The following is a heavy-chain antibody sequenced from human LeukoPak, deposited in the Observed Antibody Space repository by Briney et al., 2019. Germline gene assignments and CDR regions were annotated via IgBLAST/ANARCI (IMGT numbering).Heavy chain of an antibody. Sequence: ASVKVSCKASGGTFSSYAISWVRQAPGQGLEWMGWMNPNNSNTGYAQKFQGRVTMTRDTSIATAYMELSSLRSEDTAVYYCARTGRGLAHWGQGTQVTVSS. CDR3: ARTGRGLAH. D-gene: IGHD6-19*01. V-gene: IGHV1-8*02. J-gene: IGHJ4*02. CDR1: GGTFSSYA. CDR2: MNPNNSNT.